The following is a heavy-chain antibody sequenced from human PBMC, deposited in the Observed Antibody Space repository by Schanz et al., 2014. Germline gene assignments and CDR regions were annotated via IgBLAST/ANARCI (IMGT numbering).Heavy chain of an antibody. CDR1: GGTFSTYP. CDR3: ATMWGYCTATACQILEVLDV. Sequence: QLQLVQSGAEVKKPGSSMKVSCKASGGTFSTYPINWLRQAPGQGLEWMGRIISILGIPNYAQKFQGRVTFTADKSTSTAYMELSSLKSEDTAVYYCATMWGYCTATACQILEVLDVWGQGTMVTVSS. D-gene: IGHD2-8*02. V-gene: IGHV1-69*02. CDR2: IISILGIP. J-gene: IGHJ3*01.